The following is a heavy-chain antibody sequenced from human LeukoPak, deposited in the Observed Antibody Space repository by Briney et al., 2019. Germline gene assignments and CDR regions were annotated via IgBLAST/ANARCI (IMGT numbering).Heavy chain of an antibody. CDR2: INAGNGNT. D-gene: IGHD3-10*01. CDR3: ARAPYYYGSGSYYDFDY. CDR1: GYTFTSYA. Sequence: ASVKVSCKASGYTFTSYAMHWVRQAPGQRLEWMGWINAGNGNTKYSQKFQGRVTITRDTSASTAYMELSSLRFEDTAVYYCARAPYYYGSGSYYDFDYWGQGTLVTVSS. V-gene: IGHV1-3*01. J-gene: IGHJ4*02.